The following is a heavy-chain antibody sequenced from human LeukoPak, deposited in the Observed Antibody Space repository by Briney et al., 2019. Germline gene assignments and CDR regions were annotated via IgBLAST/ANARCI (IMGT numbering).Heavy chain of an antibody. J-gene: IGHJ3*02. D-gene: IGHD3-22*01. CDR2: ISSSGGST. CDR3: AKDLATASYYYDSSGFI. Sequence: GGSLRLSCAASGFTFSSYAMSWVRQAPGKGLEWVSAISSSGGSTYYADSVKGRFTISRDNSKNTLYLQMNSLRAEDTAVYYCAKDLATASYYYDSSGFIWGQGTMVTVSS. CDR1: GFTFSSYA. V-gene: IGHV3-23*01.